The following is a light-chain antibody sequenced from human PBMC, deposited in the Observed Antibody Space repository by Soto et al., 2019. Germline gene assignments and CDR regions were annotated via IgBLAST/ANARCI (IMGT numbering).Light chain of an antibody. CDR2: DVS. CDR3: SSYTSSSLHV. V-gene: IGLV2-14*03. J-gene: IGLJ1*01. CDR1: SSDVGGYDY. Sequence: QSALTQPASVSGSPGQSITISCTGTSSDVGGYDYVSWYQHHPGKAPKLMIYDVSNRPSGVSNRFSGSKSGNTASLTISGLQAEDEADYYRSSYTSSSLHVFGTGTKVTVL.